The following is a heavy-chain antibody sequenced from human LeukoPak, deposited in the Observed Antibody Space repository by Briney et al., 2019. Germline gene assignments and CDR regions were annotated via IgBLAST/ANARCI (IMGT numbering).Heavy chain of an antibody. CDR3: AKFGGGPDS. CDR1: GFTFSNYV. CDR2: VGACGGAT. V-gene: IGHV3-23*01. J-gene: IGHJ4*02. Sequence: GGSLRLSCTASGFTFSNYVIHWVRQAPGKGVEWGSAVGACGGATFYADSVKGRFTISRDNSKNLLYLQMNSPSADDTAVYFFAKFGGGPDSWGEGTLVSVSS. D-gene: IGHD3-10*01.